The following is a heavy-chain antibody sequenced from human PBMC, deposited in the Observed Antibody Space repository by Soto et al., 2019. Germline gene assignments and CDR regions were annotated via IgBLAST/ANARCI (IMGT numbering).Heavy chain of an antibody. Sequence: QVQLVQSGAEVKKPGASVKVSCKASGYTFTGYYMHWVRQAPGQGLEWMGWINPNSGGTNYAQKLQGWVTMTRDTSFSTAYMELSRLKSVDTAVYYCARDDCGDYRGLGAFDIWGQGTMVTVSS. CDR1: GYTFTGYY. V-gene: IGHV1-2*04. D-gene: IGHD4-17*01. J-gene: IGHJ3*02. CDR2: INPNSGGT. CDR3: ARDDCGDYRGLGAFDI.